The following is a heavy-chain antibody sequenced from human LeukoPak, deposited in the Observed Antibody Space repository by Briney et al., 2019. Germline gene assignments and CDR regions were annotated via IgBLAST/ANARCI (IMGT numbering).Heavy chain of an antibody. J-gene: IGHJ3*02. V-gene: IGHV3-33*01. D-gene: IGHD3-3*01. Sequence: GGSLRLSCAASGFTFSSYGMHWVRQAPGKGLEWVAVIWYDGSNKYYADSVKGRFTISRDNSKNTLYLQMNSLRAEDTAVYYCARDKGFGAFDIWGQGTMVTVSS. CDR2: IWYDGSNK. CDR1: GFTFSSYG. CDR3: ARDKGFGAFDI.